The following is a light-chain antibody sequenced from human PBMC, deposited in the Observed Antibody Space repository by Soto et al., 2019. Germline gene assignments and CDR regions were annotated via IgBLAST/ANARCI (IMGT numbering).Light chain of an antibody. CDR2: GAS. J-gene: IGKJ4*01. V-gene: IGKV3-20*01. CDR3: QQYDYLPLT. Sequence: EIVLTQSPGTLSLSPGERATLSCRASQSVSSSYLAWYQQKPGQAPRLLIYGASSRATGIPDRFSGSGSGTDFTLTISRLEPEDLATYYCQQYDYLPLTFGGGTKVEI. CDR1: QSVSSSY.